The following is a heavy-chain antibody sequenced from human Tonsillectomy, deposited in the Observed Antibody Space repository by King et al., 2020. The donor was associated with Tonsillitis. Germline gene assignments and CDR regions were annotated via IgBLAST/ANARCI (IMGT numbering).Heavy chain of an antibody. CDR2: IYYSGST. CDR3: ARGGRDSGSPGRVDY. Sequence: QVQLQESCPGLVKPSETLSLTCTVSGGSISSYYWNWIRQPPGDELEWSGYIYYSGSTNYNPSLKSRGTISVDTSQNQFSLKLTSVTAADTAVYYCARGGRDSGSPGRVDYWGQGTLVTVSS. D-gene: IGHD1-26*01. V-gene: IGHV4-59*01. CDR1: GGSISSYY. J-gene: IGHJ4*02.